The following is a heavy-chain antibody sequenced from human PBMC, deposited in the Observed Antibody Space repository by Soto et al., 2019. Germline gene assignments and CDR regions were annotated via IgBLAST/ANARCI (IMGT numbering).Heavy chain of an antibody. CDR1: GGSFSGYY. J-gene: IGHJ6*03. V-gene: IGHV4-34*01. Sequence: SETLSLTCAVYGGSFSGYYWSWIRQPPGKGLEWIGEINHSGSTNYNPSLKSRVTISVDTSKNQFSLKLSSVTAADTAVYYCARAGPYYDFWSGYHAEGGYYYYYMDVWGKGTTVTVSS. CDR2: INHSGST. D-gene: IGHD3-3*01. CDR3: ARAGPYYDFWSGYHAEGGYYYYYMDV.